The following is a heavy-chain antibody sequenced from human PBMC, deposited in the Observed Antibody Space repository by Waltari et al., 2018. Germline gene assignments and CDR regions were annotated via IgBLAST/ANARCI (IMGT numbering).Heavy chain of an antibody. Sequence: VQLLESGGGLVQPGGSLRLSCAASGFTFSSYAMSWVRQAPGKGLEWIGSIYYSGSTYYNPSLKSRVTISVDTSKNQFSLKLSSVTAADTAVYYCARAQKIVVVIAYWFDPWGQGTLVTVSS. CDR1: GFTFSSYA. J-gene: IGHJ5*02. V-gene: IGHV4-38-2*01. D-gene: IGHD2-21*01. CDR2: IYYSGST. CDR3: ARAQKIVVVIAYWFDP.